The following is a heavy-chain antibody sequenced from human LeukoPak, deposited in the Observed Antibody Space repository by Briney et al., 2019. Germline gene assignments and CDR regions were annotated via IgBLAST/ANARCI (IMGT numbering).Heavy chain of an antibody. D-gene: IGHD2-2*01. Sequence: ASVKVSCKASGYTFTGYYMHWVRQAPGQGLEWMGWINPNSGGTNYAQKFQGRVTMTRDTSISTAYMELSRLRSDDTAVYYCARADIVVVPAYHDYWGQGTLVTVSS. CDR2: INPNSGGT. V-gene: IGHV1-2*02. CDR3: ARADIVVVPAYHDY. CDR1: GYTFTGYY. J-gene: IGHJ4*02.